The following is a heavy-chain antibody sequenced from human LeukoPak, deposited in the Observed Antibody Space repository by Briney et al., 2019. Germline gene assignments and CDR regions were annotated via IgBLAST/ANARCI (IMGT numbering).Heavy chain of an antibody. CDR3: ARDHSGYYVFDY. Sequence: PSQTLSLTCTVSGGSISSGGYYWSWIRQHPGTGLEWIGYIYYSGSTYYNPSLKSRLTISVDTSKNQFSLKLSSVTAADTAVYYCARDHSGYYVFDYWGPGTLVTVSS. D-gene: IGHD3-22*01. J-gene: IGHJ4*02. CDR2: IYYSGST. V-gene: IGHV4-31*03. CDR1: GGSISSGGYY.